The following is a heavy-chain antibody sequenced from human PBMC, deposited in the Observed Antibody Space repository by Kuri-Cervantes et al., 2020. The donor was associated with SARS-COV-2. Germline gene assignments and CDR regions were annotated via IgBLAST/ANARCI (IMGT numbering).Heavy chain of an antibody. V-gene: IGHV3-11*01. CDR1: GFTFSDYY. Sequence: LSLTCAASGFTFSDYYMSWIRQAPGKGPEWISYIKSSGNTIYYADSVKGRITVSRDNDKNSLYLQMNSLRAEDTAVYYCARSSSSTPRGFDIWGQGTMVTV. J-gene: IGHJ3*02. D-gene: IGHD6-13*01. CDR3: ARSSSSTPRGFDI. CDR2: IKSSGNTI.